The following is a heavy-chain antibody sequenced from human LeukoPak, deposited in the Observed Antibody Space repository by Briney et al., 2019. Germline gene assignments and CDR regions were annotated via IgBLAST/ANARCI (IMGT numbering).Heavy chain of an antibody. CDR3: ARASIAVAGGAFDI. CDR1: GYTFTGYY. CDR2: ITPNSGGT. J-gene: IGHJ3*02. Sequence: ASVKVSCKASGYTFTGYYMHWVRQAPGQGLEWMGWITPNSGGTNYAQKFQGRVTMTRDTSISTAYMELSSLRSEDTAVYYCARASIAVAGGAFDIWGQGTMVTVSS. D-gene: IGHD6-19*01. V-gene: IGHV1-2*02.